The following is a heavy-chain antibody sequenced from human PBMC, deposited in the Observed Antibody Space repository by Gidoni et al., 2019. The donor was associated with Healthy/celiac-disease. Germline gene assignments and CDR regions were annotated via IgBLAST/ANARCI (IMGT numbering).Heavy chain of an antibody. CDR3: ARDQGALDY. CDR2: IYHSGST. Sequence: QVQLQESGPGLVKPSETLSLTCAVSGYSISSGYYWGWIRQPPGKGLEWSGSIYHSGSTYNNPSLKSRVTISVDTAKNQFSLKLSSVTAADTAVYYCARDQGALDYWGQGTLVTVSS. CDR1: GYSISSGYY. V-gene: IGHV4-38-2*02. J-gene: IGHJ4*02.